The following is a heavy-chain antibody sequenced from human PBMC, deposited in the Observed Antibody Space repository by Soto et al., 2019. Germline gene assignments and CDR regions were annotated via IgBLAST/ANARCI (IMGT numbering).Heavy chain of an antibody. D-gene: IGHD6-19*01. J-gene: IGHJ4*02. CDR3: ARRGAVAGLHY. Sequence: EVQLVESGGGLVQPGGSLRVSCAASGFTFSSYWMHWVRQAPGKGLVWVSRINSDGSSTSYADSVKGPFTISRDNAKNTVYLKMNSLRVEDTAIYSCARRGAVAGLHYWGQGTVVTVSS. CDR1: GFTFSSYW. CDR2: INSDGSST. V-gene: IGHV3-74*01.